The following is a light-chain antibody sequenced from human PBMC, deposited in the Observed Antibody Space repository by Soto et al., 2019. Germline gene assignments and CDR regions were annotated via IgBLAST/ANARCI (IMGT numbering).Light chain of an antibody. CDR3: QQYGSSPPWT. Sequence: EIELTQSPGTLSLSPWESATLSCKASQSVSSSYLTWYQQKPGQDPSLLIYLASSRATGIPDRFSGSGSGTVFTLTISRLEPEDFAVYYCQQYGSSPPWTFAQGTKVDIK. CDR2: LAS. CDR1: QSVSSSY. V-gene: IGKV3-20*01. J-gene: IGKJ1*01.